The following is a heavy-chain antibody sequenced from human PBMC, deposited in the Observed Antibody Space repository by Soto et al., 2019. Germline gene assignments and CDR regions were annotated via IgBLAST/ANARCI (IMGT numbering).Heavy chain of an antibody. V-gene: IGHV1-69*01. CDR1: GGTFSSYS. J-gene: IGHJ4*02. CDR3: ARSCGRVSGGVDY. D-gene: IGHD1-26*01. Sequence: QVQLVQSGAEVKKPGSSVKVSCKASGGTFSSYSINWVRQAPGQGLEWMGEIIPIFGTANYAQKFQGRVTVTAGQSPGTGYQELRSLRSSDTAVDFCARSCGRVSGGVDYLGQGTLVTVSS. CDR2: IIPIFGTA.